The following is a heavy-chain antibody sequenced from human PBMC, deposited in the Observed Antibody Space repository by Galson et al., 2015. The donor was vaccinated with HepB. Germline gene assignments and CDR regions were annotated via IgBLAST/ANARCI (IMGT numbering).Heavy chain of an antibody. V-gene: IGHV3-21*01. CDR1: GFTFSSYS. CDR3: ARAKVVQYYYGMDV. D-gene: IGHD3-22*01. J-gene: IGHJ6*02. CDR2: ISSSSSYI. Sequence: SLRLSCAASGFTFSSYSMNWVRQAPGKGLEWVSSISSSSSYIYYADSVKGRFTISRDNAKNSLYLQMNSLRAEDTAVYYCARAKVVQYYYGMDVWGQGTTVTVSS.